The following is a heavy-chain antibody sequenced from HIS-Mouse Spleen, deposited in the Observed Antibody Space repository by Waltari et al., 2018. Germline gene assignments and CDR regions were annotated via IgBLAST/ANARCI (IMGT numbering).Heavy chain of an antibody. CDR1: GFTSSDYY. D-gene: IGHD3-16*01. Sequence: QVQLVDSGGGLVKPGGSLRLSCAASGFTSSDYYMSCICQAQGKGLEWVSYISSSGSTIYYADSVKGRFTISRDNAKNSLYLQMNSLRAEDTAVYYCASYVWGTSGYFDLWGRGTLVTVSS. J-gene: IGHJ2*01. CDR3: ASYVWGTSGYFDL. CDR2: ISSSGSTI. V-gene: IGHV3-11*01.